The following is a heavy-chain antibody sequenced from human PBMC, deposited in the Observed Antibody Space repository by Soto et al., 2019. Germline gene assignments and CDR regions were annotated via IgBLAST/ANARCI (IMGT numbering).Heavy chain of an antibody. CDR3: TREVQPGVRREYDY. J-gene: IGHJ4*02. CDR2: IDSGGSHT. CDR1: GFTFSSYS. D-gene: IGHD1-1*01. V-gene: IGHV3-21*01. Sequence: PGGSLRLSCAASGFTFSSYSMNWVRQAPGKGLEWVSSIDSGGSHTFYADTVKGRFTISRDNAKNSLFLQMNSLRAEDTAVYFCTREVQPGVRREYDYWGQGTLVTVSS.